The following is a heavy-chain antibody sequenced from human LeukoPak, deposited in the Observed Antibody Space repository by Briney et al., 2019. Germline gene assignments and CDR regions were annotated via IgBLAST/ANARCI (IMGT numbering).Heavy chain of an antibody. CDR1: GFTFSSYA. D-gene: IGHD3-16*01. V-gene: IGHV3-64D*06. Sequence: GGSLRLSCSASGFTFSSYAMHWVRQAPGKGLEYVSSISSVGVGTYYADSVKGRFTISRDNSKNTLYLQMSSLRVEDTAVYYCVKDKEGTWGDCWGQGTLVTVSS. CDR2: ISSVGVGT. CDR3: VKDKEGTWGDC. J-gene: IGHJ4*02.